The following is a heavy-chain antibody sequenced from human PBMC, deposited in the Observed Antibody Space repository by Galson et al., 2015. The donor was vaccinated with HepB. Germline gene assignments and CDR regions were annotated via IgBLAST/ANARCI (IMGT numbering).Heavy chain of an antibody. D-gene: IGHD6-19*01. CDR1: GFTFSSYG. Sequence: SLRLSCAASGFTFSSYGMHWVRQAPGKGLEWVAVIWYDGSNKYYADSVKGRFTISRDNSKNTLYLQMNSLRAEDTAVYYCARESYSSGWASFDYWGQGTLVTVSS. J-gene: IGHJ4*02. CDR3: ARESYSSGWASFDY. V-gene: IGHV3-33*08. CDR2: IWYDGSNK.